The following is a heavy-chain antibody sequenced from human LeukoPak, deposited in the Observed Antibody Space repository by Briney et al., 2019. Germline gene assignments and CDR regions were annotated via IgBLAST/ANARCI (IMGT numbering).Heavy chain of an antibody. V-gene: IGHV1-2*02. Sequence: ASVKVSCKASGYTFTGYYMHWVRQAPGQGPEWMGWINPNSGGTNYAQKFQGRVTMTRDTSISTAYMELSRLRSDDTAVYYCARDWSYYDILTGYYAQGNWFDPWGQGTLVTVSS. D-gene: IGHD3-9*01. CDR1: GYTFTGYY. CDR2: INPNSGGT. CDR3: ARDWSYYDILTGYYAQGNWFDP. J-gene: IGHJ5*02.